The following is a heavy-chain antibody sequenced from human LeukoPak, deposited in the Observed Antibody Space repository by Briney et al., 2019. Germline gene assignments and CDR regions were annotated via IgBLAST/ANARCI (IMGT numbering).Heavy chain of an antibody. CDR2: IIPIFGTA. V-gene: IGHV1-69*01. CDR3: ASVNLGYFDY. J-gene: IGHJ4*02. D-gene: IGHD7-27*01. Sequence: SVKVSCKASGGTFSSYAISWVRQAPGQGLEWMGGIIPIFGTANYAQKFQGRVTITADESTSTASMELSSLRSEDPAVYYCASVNLGYFDYWGQGTLVTVSS. CDR1: GGTFSSYA.